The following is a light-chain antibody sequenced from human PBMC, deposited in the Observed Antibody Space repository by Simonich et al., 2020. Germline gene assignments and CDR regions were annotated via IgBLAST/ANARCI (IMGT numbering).Light chain of an antibody. V-gene: IGLV2-8*01. J-gene: IGLJ2*01. CDR2: DVS. CDR1: NSDVCGYNY. CDR3: SSYAGSNNFVV. Sequence: QSALTQPPSASGSPGQSVPLSCTVTNSDVCGYNYVSWYQQHPGKAPKLMIYDVSPLPSGVPDRFSVSNSGNTASLPVSGLQAEDEADYYCSSYAGSNNFVVFGGGTKLTVL.